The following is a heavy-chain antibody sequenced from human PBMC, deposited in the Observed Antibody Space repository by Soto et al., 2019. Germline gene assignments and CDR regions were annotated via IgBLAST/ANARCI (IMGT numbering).Heavy chain of an antibody. D-gene: IGHD1-26*01. CDR2: IYYSGTT. CDR1: GASISSSSYY. V-gene: IGHV4-39*01. CDR3: AGGNSGSSLAY. J-gene: IGHJ4*02. Sequence: QLRLQESGPGLVKPSETLSLTCTVSGASISSSSYYWGWIRQPPGKGLEWIASIYYSGTTYYNTSLKSRVTISVDTSKSQLSLRLTSVTAADTAVYYCAGGNSGSSLAYWGQGTLVTVSS.